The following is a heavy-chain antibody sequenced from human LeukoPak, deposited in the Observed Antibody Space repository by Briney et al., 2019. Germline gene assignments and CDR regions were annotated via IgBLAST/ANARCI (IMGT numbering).Heavy chain of an antibody. J-gene: IGHJ2*01. V-gene: IGHV1-69*05. Sequence: GASVKVSCKASGGTFSSYAISWVRQAPGQGLEWMGGIIPIFGTANYAQKFQGRVTMTRDMSTSTVYMELSSLRSEDTAVYYCARDSPHSSRDSYWYFDLWGRGTLVTVSS. D-gene: IGHD6-13*01. CDR3: ARDSPHSSRDSYWYFDL. CDR2: IIPIFGTA. CDR1: GGTFSSYA.